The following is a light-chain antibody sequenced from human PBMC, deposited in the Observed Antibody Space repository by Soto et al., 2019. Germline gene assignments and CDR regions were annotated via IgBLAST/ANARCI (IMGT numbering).Light chain of an antibody. CDR3: QQSYSSSPIT. V-gene: IGKV1-39*01. CDR2: DSS. CDR1: ETISTF. J-gene: IGKJ5*01. Sequence: DIQLSQSPSFLSGSVGDRVTMTYRASETISTFLKWYQHRPGKAPKLLISDSSRLLRGVPSSFSGTGCGTDFSLPIDSLRPEDFASYYCQQSYSSSPITFGPGTRLEIK.